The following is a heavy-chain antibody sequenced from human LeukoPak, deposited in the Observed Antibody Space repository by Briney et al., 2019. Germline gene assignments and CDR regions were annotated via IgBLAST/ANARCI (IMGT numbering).Heavy chain of an antibody. D-gene: IGHD1-1*01. Sequence: GGSLRLSCAASGFSFSAYPMGWVRQAPGKGLQWLSGISASGDVTFHANRVKGRFAISRDNSKNTLYLQMTGLRAGDTAEYYCAKSLFTSATGTGRAFHIWGQGTMVTVSS. CDR3: AKSLFTSATGTGRAFHI. J-gene: IGHJ3*02. CDR2: ISASGDVT. CDR1: GFSFSAYP. V-gene: IGHV3-23*01.